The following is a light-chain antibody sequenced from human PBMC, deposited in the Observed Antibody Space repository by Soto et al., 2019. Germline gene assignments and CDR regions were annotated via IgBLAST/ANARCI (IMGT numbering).Light chain of an antibody. V-gene: IGLV2-18*02. CDR3: SSYSSSSTYV. Sequence: QSVLAQPPSVSGSPGQSVTISCTGTSSDVGSYNRVSWYQQPPGTAPKVMIYDVSNRPSGVPDRFSGSKSGNTASLTISGLQAEYESDYYSSSYSSSSTYVFGTGTMVTVL. J-gene: IGLJ1*01. CDR2: DVS. CDR1: SSDVGSYNR.